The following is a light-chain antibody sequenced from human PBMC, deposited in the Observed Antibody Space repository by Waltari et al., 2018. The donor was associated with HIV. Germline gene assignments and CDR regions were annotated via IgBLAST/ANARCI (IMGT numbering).Light chain of an antibody. J-gene: IGLJ2*01. Sequence: QSVLTQPPSVSAAPGPKVTISCSGSSPNIGNNYVSWYQHPPGTPHKLPNYEKHRPPSGIPDRSAGSKADTSATLVTTGLQAGDGAYYCCGTWDSSLGAVVFGGGTKLTVL. V-gene: IGLV1-51*02. CDR2: EKH. CDR1: SPNIGNNY. CDR3: GTWDSSLGAVV.